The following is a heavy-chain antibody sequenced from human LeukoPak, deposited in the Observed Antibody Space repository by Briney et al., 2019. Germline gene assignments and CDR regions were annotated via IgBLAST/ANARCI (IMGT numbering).Heavy chain of an antibody. D-gene: IGHD3-22*01. J-gene: IGHJ4*02. Sequence: ASVKVSCKASGYTFTSYGISWVRQAPGQGLEWMGWISAYNGNTNYAQKLQGRVTMTTDTSTSTAYMELRSLRSDDTAVYYCARDWASRYDSSGYIDYWGQGTLVTVS. CDR2: ISAYNGNT. CDR3: ARDWASRYDSSGYIDY. V-gene: IGHV1-18*01. CDR1: GYTFTSYG.